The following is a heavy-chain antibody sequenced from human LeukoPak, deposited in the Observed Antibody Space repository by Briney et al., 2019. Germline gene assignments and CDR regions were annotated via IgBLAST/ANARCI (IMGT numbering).Heavy chain of an antibody. D-gene: IGHD2-2*01. CDR1: DYTFTSYG. CDR2: ISAYNGNT. V-gene: IGHV1-18*01. J-gene: IGHJ4*02. CDR3: ASCSSTSCYGLFDY. Sequence: ASVKVSCKASDYTFTSYGISWVRQAPGQGLEWMGWISAYNGNTNYAQKLQGRVTMTTDTSTSTAYMELRSLRSDDTAVYYCASCSSTSCYGLFDYWGQGTLVTVSS.